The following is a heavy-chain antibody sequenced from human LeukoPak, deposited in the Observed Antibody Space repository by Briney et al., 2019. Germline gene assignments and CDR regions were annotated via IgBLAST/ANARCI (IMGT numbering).Heavy chain of an antibody. J-gene: IGHJ3*02. D-gene: IGHD3-22*01. Sequence: GRSLRLSCAASGFTFDDYAMHWVRQAPGKGLEWVSGISWNSGSIGYADSVKGRFTISRDNAKNSLYLQMNSLRAEDTALYYCARDRGIVVVIDAFDIWGQGTMVTVSS. CDR2: ISWNSGSI. CDR3: ARDRGIVVVIDAFDI. CDR1: GFTFDDYA. V-gene: IGHV3-9*01.